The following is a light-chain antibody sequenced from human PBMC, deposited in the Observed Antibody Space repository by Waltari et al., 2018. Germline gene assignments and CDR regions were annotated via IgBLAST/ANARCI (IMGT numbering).Light chain of an antibody. CDR1: SSDVGGYNY. Sequence: QSALTQPPSASGSPGPSVTISCTGTSSDVGGYNYVSWYQQHPGKAPKLMIYGVSQRPSGVPDRFSGSKSGNTASLIVSGLQAEDEADYYCSSYAGSNVLFGGGTKLTVL. CDR3: SSYAGSNVL. CDR2: GVS. V-gene: IGLV2-8*01. J-gene: IGLJ2*01.